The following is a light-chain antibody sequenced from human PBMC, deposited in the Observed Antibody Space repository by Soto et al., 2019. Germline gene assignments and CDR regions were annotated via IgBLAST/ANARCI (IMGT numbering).Light chain of an antibody. CDR2: GAS. Sequence: DIQLTQSPSFLSASVGDRVTITCRASQVISSYLAWYQQEPGKPPNLLIYGASTLQSGVPSRFSGGGSGTEFTLTITSLQPEDFVTYYCQQLDSYPYTFGQGTELEIK. CDR3: QQLDSYPYT. V-gene: IGKV1-9*01. J-gene: IGKJ2*01. CDR1: QVISSY.